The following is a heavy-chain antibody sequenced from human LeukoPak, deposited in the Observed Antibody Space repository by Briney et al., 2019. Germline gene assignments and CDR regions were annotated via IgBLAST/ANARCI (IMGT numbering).Heavy chain of an antibody. CDR3: ARCGDSCSSYGMGV. J-gene: IGHJ6*02. V-gene: IGHV3-23*01. CDR1: GFTFSTYA. D-gene: IGHD2-15*01. Sequence: GGSLRLSCAASGFTFSTYAISWVRQAPGKGLEWVSGISGSGGSIYYADSLKGRFTVSRDDSKNTLYLQMNSLRAEDTAVYYCARCGDSCSSYGMGVWGQGTTVTVSS. CDR2: ISGSGGSI.